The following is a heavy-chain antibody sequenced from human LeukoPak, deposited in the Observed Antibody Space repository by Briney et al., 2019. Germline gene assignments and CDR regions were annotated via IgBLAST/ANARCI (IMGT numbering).Heavy chain of an antibody. CDR3: ARVKREYCSSTSCYEYYYYYYMDV. V-gene: IGHV1-69*06. Sequence: SVKVSCKASGGTFSSYAISWVRQAPGQGLEWMGGIIPIFGTANYAQKFQGRVTITADKSTSTAYMELSSLRSEDTAVYYCARVKREYCSSTSCYEYYYYYYMDVWGKGTTVTISS. J-gene: IGHJ6*03. CDR2: IIPIFGTA. D-gene: IGHD2-2*01. CDR1: GGTFSSYA.